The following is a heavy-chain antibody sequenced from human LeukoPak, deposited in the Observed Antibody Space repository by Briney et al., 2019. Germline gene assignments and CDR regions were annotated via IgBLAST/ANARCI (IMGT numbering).Heavy chain of an antibody. Sequence: PGGSLRLSCAASGFTFDSYAMTWVRQAPGKGLEWVSSISGGGGITNYADSVKGRFTISRDNSKYTLFLQMNSLRAEDTAVYYCARAPDKYCSSTSCFRSAFDIWGQGTMVTVSS. CDR2: ISGGGGIT. J-gene: IGHJ3*02. V-gene: IGHV3-23*01. D-gene: IGHD2-2*01. CDR3: ARAPDKYCSSTSCFRSAFDI. CDR1: GFTFDSYA.